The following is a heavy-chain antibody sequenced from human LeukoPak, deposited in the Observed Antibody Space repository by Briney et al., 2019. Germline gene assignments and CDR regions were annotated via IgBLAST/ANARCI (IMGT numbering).Heavy chain of an antibody. CDR3: AKDFGAYYYYQYMDV. Sequence: GGSLRLSCAASGFTFDDYAMHWVRQAPGKGLEWISGISWNSGSIGYADSVKGRFTISRDNAKNSLYLQMNSLRAEDMALHYCAKDFGAYYYYQYMDVWGKGTTVTVS. D-gene: IGHD3-10*01. V-gene: IGHV3-9*03. J-gene: IGHJ6*03. CDR2: ISWNSGSI. CDR1: GFTFDDYA.